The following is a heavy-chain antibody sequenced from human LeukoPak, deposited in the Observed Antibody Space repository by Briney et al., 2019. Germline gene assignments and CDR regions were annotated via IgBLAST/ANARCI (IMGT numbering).Heavy chain of an antibody. CDR3: ARDPSPYSSSWYEAQPKEDYGMDV. V-gene: IGHV7-4-1*02. J-gene: IGHJ6*02. D-gene: IGHD6-13*01. CDR2: INTNTGNP. Sequence: ASVKVSCKASGYTFTSYAMNWVRQAPGQGLEWMGWINTNTGNPTYAQGFTGRFVFSLDTPVSTAYLQISSLKAEDTAVYYCARDPSPYSSSWYEAQPKEDYGMDVWGQGTTVTVSS. CDR1: GYTFTSYA.